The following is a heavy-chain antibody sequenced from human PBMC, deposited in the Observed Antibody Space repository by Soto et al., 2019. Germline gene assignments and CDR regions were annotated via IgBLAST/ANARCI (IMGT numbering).Heavy chain of an antibody. J-gene: IGHJ2*01. D-gene: IGHD2-8*01. CDR2: IFDSGST. CDR3: AREIMPLTNDWYFDL. Sequence: QVQLQESGPGLVKPSETLSLTCTVSGGSISGGVHSWRWIRQPPGKGLEWIGHIFDSGSTYYNPSLKSRPTISVDTSKNQVSLRLSSVTAAYTAVYYCAREIMPLTNDWYFDLWCRGTLVTVSS. V-gene: IGHV4-30-4*01. CDR1: GGSISGGVHS.